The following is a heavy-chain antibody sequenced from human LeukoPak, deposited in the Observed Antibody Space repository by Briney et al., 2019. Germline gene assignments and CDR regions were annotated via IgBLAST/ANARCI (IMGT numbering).Heavy chain of an antibody. CDR3: ARDVWTGVAVSDY. CDR2: RKEDGSII. CDR1: GFTFSIAW. D-gene: IGHD6-19*01. Sequence: VGPLRLSRAAPGFTFSIAWMSWGRQAPGKELEWVSKRKEDGSIIYYLDSVRGRFTISRENAKTSVYLQLNSLRADDTAVYYCARDVWTGVAVSDYWGQGTLVTVSS. V-gene: IGHV3-7*04. J-gene: IGHJ4*02.